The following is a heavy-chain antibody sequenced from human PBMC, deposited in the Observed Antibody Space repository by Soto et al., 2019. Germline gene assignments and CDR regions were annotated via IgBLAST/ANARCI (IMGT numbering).Heavy chain of an antibody. D-gene: IGHD2-21*02. Sequence: EVQLVESGGGLVKPGGSLRLSCVASGFTFSTYSMNWVRQAPGKGLEWVSTIGTRSDIYYAESVKGRFTISRDNAKNSLSLQMNSLRVEDTAVYYCAREETAWPLAYGLDVWVQGTAVTVSS. CDR1: GFTFSTYS. CDR3: AREETAWPLAYGLDV. J-gene: IGHJ6*02. V-gene: IGHV3-21*02. CDR2: IGTRSDI.